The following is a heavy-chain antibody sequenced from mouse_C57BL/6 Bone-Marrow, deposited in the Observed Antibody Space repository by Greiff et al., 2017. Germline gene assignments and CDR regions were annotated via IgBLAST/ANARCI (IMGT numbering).Heavy chain of an antibody. V-gene: IGHV1-9*01. CDR1: GYTFTGYW. CDR3: AVDSSGSRGY. Sequence: QVQLKESGAELMKPGASVKLSCKATGYTFTGYWIEWVKQRPGHGLEWIGELLPGCGRTNYNEKFKGKATFTADTSSNTAYMQLSSLTTEDSAIYYCAVDSSGSRGYWGQGTTRTGAS. CDR2: LLPGCGRT. J-gene: IGHJ2*01. D-gene: IGHD3-2*02.